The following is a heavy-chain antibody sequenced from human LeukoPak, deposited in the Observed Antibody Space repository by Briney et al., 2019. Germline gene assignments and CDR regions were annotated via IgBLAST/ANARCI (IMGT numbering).Heavy chain of an antibody. CDR2: MNPNSGNT. V-gene: IGHV1-8*01. J-gene: IGHJ4*02. CDR1: GYTFTSYD. D-gene: IGHD2-8*01. CDR3: ARGSSNSRVYYFDY. Sequence: ASVKVSCKASGYTFTSYDINWVRQATGQGLEWMGWMNPNSGNTGYAQKFQGRVTMTRNTSISTAYMELSSLRSEDTAVYYCARGSSNSRVYYFDYWGQGTLVTVSS.